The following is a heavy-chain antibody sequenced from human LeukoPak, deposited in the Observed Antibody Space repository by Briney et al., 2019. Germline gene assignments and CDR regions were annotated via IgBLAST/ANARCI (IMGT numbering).Heavy chain of an antibody. J-gene: IGHJ4*02. D-gene: IGHD1-26*01. Sequence: GGSLRLSCAASGFTFSSYSMNWVRQAPGKGLGWVSFISSSISTIYYSDSVKGRFTMSRDNAKKSLYLQMNSLRAEDTAVYYCARDRGGSYSAIDYWGQGTLVTVSS. CDR1: GFTFSSYS. CDR3: ARDRGGSYSAIDY. V-gene: IGHV3-48*04. CDR2: ISSSISTI.